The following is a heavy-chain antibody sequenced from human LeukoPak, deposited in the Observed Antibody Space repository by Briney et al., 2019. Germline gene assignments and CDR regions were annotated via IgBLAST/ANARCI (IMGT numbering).Heavy chain of an antibody. CDR1: VFTFSSYC. Sequence: GGSLRLFCAASVFTFSSYCMHWVRHAPGKGLEWGAVISYDGSNKYYAGSVKGRFTISRDNSKNTLYLQMNSLRAEDTAVYYCAKDGGGAVVVAATRAFDIWGQGTMVTVSS. V-gene: IGHV3-30*18. J-gene: IGHJ3*02. CDR3: AKDGGGAVVVAATRAFDI. D-gene: IGHD2-15*01. CDR2: ISYDGSNK.